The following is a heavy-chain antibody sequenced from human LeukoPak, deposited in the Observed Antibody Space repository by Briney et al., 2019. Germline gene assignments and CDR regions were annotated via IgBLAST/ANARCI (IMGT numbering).Heavy chain of an antibody. J-gene: IGHJ1*01. CDR1: AGSSARYY. V-gene: IGHV4-34*12. Sequence: KTSPTQSPTHAVDAGSSARYYWSWISQPPRNWLEWIVVVIHSGSTNYNPSLKSRVTISVDTSKNQFSLKLSSVTAADTAVYYCARQAYSSSWYFQHWGQGTLVTVSS. CDR2: VIHSGST. D-gene: IGHD6-13*01. CDR3: ARQAYSSSWYFQH.